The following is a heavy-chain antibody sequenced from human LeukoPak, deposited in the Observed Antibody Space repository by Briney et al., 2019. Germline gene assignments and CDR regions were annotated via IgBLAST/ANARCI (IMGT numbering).Heavy chain of an antibody. V-gene: IGHV3-74*01. J-gene: IGHJ4*02. D-gene: IGHD3-22*01. CDR1: GFPFSAYW. CDR3: AREAEPTQPKENYYDSSGYHASDY. Sequence: PGGSLRLSCAASGFPFSAYWVHWVRQAPGKGLVWVSRINTDGTYTSYADSVKGRFTISRDNAQNTLFLQMNSLRAEDTAVYYCAREAEPTQPKENYYDSSGYHASDYWGQGTLVTVSS. CDR2: INTDGTYT.